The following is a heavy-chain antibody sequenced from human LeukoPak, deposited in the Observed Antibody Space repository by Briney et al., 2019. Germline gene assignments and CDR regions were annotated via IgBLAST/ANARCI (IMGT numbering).Heavy chain of an antibody. Sequence: SQTLSLTCAISGDSVSSNSAAWNWIRQSPSRGLEWLGRTYYRSKWNNEYAASVRSRISINPDTSRNQVSLQLNSVTPEDTAVYYCAGDPDGGSWFDFDYWGQGTLVTVSS. CDR1: GDSVSSNSAA. J-gene: IGHJ4*02. CDR3: AGDPDGGSWFDFDY. V-gene: IGHV6-1*01. CDR2: TYYRSKWNN. D-gene: IGHD2-15*01.